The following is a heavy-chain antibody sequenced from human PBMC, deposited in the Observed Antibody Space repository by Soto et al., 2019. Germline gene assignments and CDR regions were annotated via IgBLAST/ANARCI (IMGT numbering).Heavy chain of an antibody. V-gene: IGHV4-4*02. J-gene: IGHJ5*02. Sequence: SETLSLTCAVSGGSISSSNWWSWVRQPPGKGLEWIGEIYHSGSTNYNPSLKSRVTISVDKSKNQFSLRLSSVTAADTAIYYCATRITVFGLLIPPFDPWGQGTQVTVSS. CDR1: GGSISSSNW. CDR3: ATRITVFGLLIPPFDP. CDR2: IYHSGST. D-gene: IGHD3-3*01.